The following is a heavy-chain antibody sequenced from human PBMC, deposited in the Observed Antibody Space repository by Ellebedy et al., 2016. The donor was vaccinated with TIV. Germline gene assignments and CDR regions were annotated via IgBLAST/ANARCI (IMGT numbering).Heavy chain of an antibody. CDR1: GGSISSYY. CDR3: AKNHYGDYAVD. CDR2: IYYSGST. D-gene: IGHD4-17*01. Sequence: MPSETLSLTCTVSGGSISSYYWSWIRQPPGKGLEWIGYIYYSGSTNYNPSLKSRVTISVDTSKNQFSLKLSSVTAADTAVYYCAKNHYGDYAVDWGQGTLVTVSS. V-gene: IGHV4-59*01. J-gene: IGHJ4*02.